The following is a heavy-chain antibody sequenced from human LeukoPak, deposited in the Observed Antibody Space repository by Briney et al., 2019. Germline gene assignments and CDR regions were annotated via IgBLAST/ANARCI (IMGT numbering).Heavy chain of an antibody. CDR1: GGSISSHY. CDR3: ARSYKWNDPGGFDP. CDR2: IYYSGST. D-gene: IGHD1-20*01. Sequence: PSETLSLTCTVSGGSISSHYWSWIRQPPGKGLEWIGYIYYSGSTNYNSSLKSRVTISVDTSKNQFSLKLSSVTAADTAVYYCARSYKWNDPGGFDPWGQGTLVTVSS. V-gene: IGHV4-59*11. J-gene: IGHJ5*02.